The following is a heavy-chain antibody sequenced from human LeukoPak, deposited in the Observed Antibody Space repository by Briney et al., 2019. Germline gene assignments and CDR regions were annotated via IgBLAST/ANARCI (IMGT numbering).Heavy chain of an antibody. CDR1: GYTFTSYD. V-gene: IGHV1-8*03. J-gene: IGHJ4*02. CDR2: MNPNSGNT. D-gene: IGHD3-10*01. CDR3: ARDRAYYGSGSLDY. Sequence: ASVKVSCKASGYTFTSYDINWVRQATGQGLEWMGWMNPNSGNTGYAQKFQGRVTITRNTSISTAYMELRSLRSDDTAVYYCARDRAYYGSGSLDYWGQGTLVTVSS.